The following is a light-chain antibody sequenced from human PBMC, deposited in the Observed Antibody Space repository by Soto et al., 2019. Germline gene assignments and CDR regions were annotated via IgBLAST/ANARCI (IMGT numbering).Light chain of an antibody. V-gene: IGKV3-20*01. Sequence: IVLTQSPCTLSLSPGERATLSCRASETVSRSYLAWYQQKPGQAPRLLIYGASSRATGIPDWFSGSGSGAYFTLTSSRQAPEYAAVYYYQQYCSSRTFGQGTKVDI. J-gene: IGKJ1*01. CDR1: ETVSRSY. CDR2: GAS. CDR3: QQYCSSRT.